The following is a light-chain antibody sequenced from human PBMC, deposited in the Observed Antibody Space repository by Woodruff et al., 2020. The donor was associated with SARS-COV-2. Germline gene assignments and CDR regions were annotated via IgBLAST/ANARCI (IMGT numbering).Light chain of an antibody. V-gene: IGLV2-14*01. Sequence: GSPGQSITISCTATSSDVGGYNYVSWYQQHPGKAPKLMIYEVTNRPSGVSNRFSGSKSGNTASLTISGLQAEDEADYYCCSYTSSSTLVFGGGT. CDR2: EVT. CDR3: CSYTSSSTLV. CDR1: SSDVGGYNY. J-gene: IGLJ3*02.